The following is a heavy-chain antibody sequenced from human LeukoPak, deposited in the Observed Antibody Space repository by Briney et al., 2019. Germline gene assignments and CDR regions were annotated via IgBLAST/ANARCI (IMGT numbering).Heavy chain of an antibody. V-gene: IGHV3-21*01. Sequence: GGSLRLSCAASGFTFSSYSMNWVRQAPGKGLEWVSSISSSSSYIYYADSVKGRFTISRDNAKNSLYLQMNSLRAEDTAVYYGARDRGYCSSTSCYIFAFDIWGQGTMVTVSS. CDR3: ARDRGYCSSTSCYIFAFDI. D-gene: IGHD2-2*02. CDR1: GFTFSSYS. CDR2: ISSSSSYI. J-gene: IGHJ3*02.